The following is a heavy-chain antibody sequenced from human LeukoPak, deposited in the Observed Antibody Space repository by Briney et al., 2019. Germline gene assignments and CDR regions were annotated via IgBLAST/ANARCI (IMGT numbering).Heavy chain of an antibody. J-gene: IGHJ6*04. D-gene: IGHD2-2*01. V-gene: IGHV4-34*01. CDR3: ARGYYSSTSCYYYYGMDV. CDR1: GGSFSGYY. Sequence: SETLSLTCAVYGGSFSGYYWSWIRQPPGKGLEWIGEINHSGSTNYNPSLKSRVTISVDTSKNQFSLKLSSVTAADTAVYYCARGYYSSTSCYYYYGMDVWGKGTTVTVSS. CDR2: INHSGST.